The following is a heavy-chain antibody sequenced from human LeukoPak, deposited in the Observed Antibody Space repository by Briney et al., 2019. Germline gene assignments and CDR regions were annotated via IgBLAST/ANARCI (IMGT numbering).Heavy chain of an antibody. D-gene: IGHD1-26*01. J-gene: IGHJ6*02. CDR3: ATWAFYHSLDV. Sequence: GGSLRLSCEASGLTFDAYAMHCARQAPGKGLEWVSLINKDGSATYYADSVKGRFTISRDNSKNSLYLQMNSLRSEDTALYYCATWAFYHSLDVWGQGTTVTVSS. V-gene: IGHV3-43*02. CDR2: INKDGSAT. CDR1: GLTFDAYA.